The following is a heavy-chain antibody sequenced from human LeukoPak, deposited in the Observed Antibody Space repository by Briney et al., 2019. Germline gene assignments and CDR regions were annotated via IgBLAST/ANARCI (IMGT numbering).Heavy chain of an antibody. J-gene: IGHJ4*02. V-gene: IGHV3-21*01. CDR3: AREVSEGFDF. CDR2: FGTRSTSI. Sequence: GGSLRLSCSASGFTFSAYFMHWVRQAPGKGLEWVSSFGTRSTSIYHAGSVKGRFAISRDNAKNSLYLQMNSLRAEDTAVYYCAREVSEGFDFWGQGTLVTVSS. D-gene: IGHD3-22*01. CDR1: GFTFSAYF.